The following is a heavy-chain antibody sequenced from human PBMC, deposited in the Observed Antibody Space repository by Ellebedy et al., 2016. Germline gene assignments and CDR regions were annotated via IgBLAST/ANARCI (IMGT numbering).Heavy chain of an antibody. Sequence: GESLKISCAASGFTFSSYSMNWVRQAPGKGLEWVSSISSSSSYIYYADSVKGRFTISRDNAKNSLYLQMNSLRAEDTAVYYCARDRVGYNWNPAPPEPHDYWGQGTLVTVSS. CDR1: GFTFSSYS. V-gene: IGHV3-21*01. J-gene: IGHJ4*02. CDR2: ISSSSSYI. CDR3: ARDRVGYNWNPAPPEPHDY. D-gene: IGHD1-20*01.